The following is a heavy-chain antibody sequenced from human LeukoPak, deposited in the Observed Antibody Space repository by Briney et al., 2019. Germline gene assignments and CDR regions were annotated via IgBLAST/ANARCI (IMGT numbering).Heavy chain of an antibody. CDR2: IQYDGANK. CDR1: GFTFTNFD. D-gene: IGHD5-18*01. V-gene: IGHV3-30*02. Sequence: GGSLRLSCAASGFTFTNFDMVWVRQAPGKGLGWVAFIQYDGANKYYVDSVKGRFTISRDNSKKTLYLQMNSLRAEDTALYYCAKDIRRGDNYGYDQFAYWGQGTLVTASS. J-gene: IGHJ4*02. CDR3: AKDIRRGDNYGYDQFAY.